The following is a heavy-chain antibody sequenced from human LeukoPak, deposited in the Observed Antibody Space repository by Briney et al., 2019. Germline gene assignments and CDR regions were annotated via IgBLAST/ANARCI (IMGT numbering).Heavy chain of an antibody. CDR2: INPSGGST. J-gene: IGHJ5*02. CDR3: ATGVDSSGYQYWFDP. D-gene: IGHD3-22*01. V-gene: IGHV1-46*03. Sequence: ASVKVSCKASGYTFTSYYMHWVRQAPGQGLEWMGIINPSGGSTSYAQKFQGRVTMTRDTSTSTVYMELSSLRSEDTAVYYRATGVDSSGYQYWFDPWGQGTLVTVSS. CDR1: GYTFTSYY.